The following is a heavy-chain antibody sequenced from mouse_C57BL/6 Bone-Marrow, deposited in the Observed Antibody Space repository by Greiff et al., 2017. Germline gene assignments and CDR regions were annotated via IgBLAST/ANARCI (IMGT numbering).Heavy chain of an antibody. J-gene: IGHJ4*01. CDR3: ARGYDYDYAMDY. CDR2: INPHYGTT. CDR1: GYSFTDYN. D-gene: IGHD2-4*01. Sequence: EVKLMESGPELVKPGASVKISCKASGYSFTDYNMNWVKQSNGKSLEWIGVINPHYGTTSYNQKFKGKATLTVDQTSSTAYMQLNSLTSEDSAVYYCARGYDYDYAMDYWGQGTSVTVSS. V-gene: IGHV1-39*01.